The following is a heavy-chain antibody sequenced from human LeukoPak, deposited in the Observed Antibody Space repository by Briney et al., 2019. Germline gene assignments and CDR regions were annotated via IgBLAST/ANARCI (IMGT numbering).Heavy chain of an antibody. D-gene: IGHD5-18*01. CDR2: INPNSGGT. J-gene: IGHJ3*02. CDR1: GYTFTSYY. Sequence: VASVKVSCKASGYTFTSYYMHWVRQAPGQGLEWMGWINPNSGGTNYAQKFQGRVTMTRDTSISTAYMELSRLRSDDTAVYYCARAAGYSYRNAFDIWGQGTMVTVSS. V-gene: IGHV1-2*02. CDR3: ARAAGYSYRNAFDI.